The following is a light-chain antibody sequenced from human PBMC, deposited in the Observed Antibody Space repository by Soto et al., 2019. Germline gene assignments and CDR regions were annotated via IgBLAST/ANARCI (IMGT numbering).Light chain of an antibody. V-gene: IGKV1-39*01. CDR3: QQSYSNPFT. J-gene: IGKJ5*01. Sequence: DIHMTQSPSSLSASVGNIFTITCQASQDISNYLNWYQQKPGKAPKLLIYDASNLETGVPSRFSGSGSGTDFTLTISSLQPEDFATYYCQQSYSNPFTFGQGTRLEIK. CDR2: DAS. CDR1: QDISNY.